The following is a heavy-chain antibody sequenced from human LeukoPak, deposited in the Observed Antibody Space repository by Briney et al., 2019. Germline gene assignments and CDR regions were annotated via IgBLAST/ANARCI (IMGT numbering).Heavy chain of an antibody. CDR2: IIPIFGTA. D-gene: IGHD3-22*01. CDR1: GGTFSSYA. J-gene: IGHJ6*03. CDR3: ARDSMIPNYYYYYMDV. V-gene: IGHV1-69*05. Sequence: GASVKVSCKASGGTFSSYAISWVRQAPGQGLEWIGGIIPIFGTANYAQKFQGRVTITTDESTSTAYMELSSLRSEDTAVYYCARDSMIPNYYYYYMDVWGKGTTVTVSS.